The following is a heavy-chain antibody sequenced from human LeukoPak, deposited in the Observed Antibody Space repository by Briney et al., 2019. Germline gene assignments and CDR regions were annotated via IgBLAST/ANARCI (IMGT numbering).Heavy chain of an antibody. D-gene: IGHD2-2*01. Sequence: TSETLSLTCAVYGGSFSGYYWSWIRQPPGKGLEWIGEINHSGSTNYNPSLKSRVTISVDTSKNQFSLKLSSVTAADTAVYYCASMAYCSSTSCGQDIVASIDVWGQGTTVTVSS. V-gene: IGHV4-34*01. CDR2: INHSGST. CDR3: ASMAYCSSTSCGQDIVASIDV. J-gene: IGHJ6*02. CDR1: GGSFSGYY.